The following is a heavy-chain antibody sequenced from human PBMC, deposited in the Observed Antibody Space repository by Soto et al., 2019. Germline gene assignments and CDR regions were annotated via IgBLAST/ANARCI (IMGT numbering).Heavy chain of an antibody. V-gene: IGHV4-28*01. Sequence: QVQLQESGPGLLKPSDTLSLTCAVSGYSISSSNWWGWIRHPPGKGLEWIGYIYYSGTTYYNPFLKSRVTMSVDTSKNQFSLKLTSVTAVDTAVYYCARREIQGPIDYWGQGPLVTVSS. D-gene: IGHD1-26*01. J-gene: IGHJ4*02. CDR2: IYYSGTT. CDR1: GYSISSSNW. CDR3: ARREIQGPIDY.